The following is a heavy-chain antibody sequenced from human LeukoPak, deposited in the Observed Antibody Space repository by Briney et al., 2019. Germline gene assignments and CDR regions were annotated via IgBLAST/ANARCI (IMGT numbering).Heavy chain of an antibody. CDR2: IYYSGST. D-gene: IGHD4-17*01. V-gene: IGHV4-30-4*08. CDR1: GGSISSGDYY. Sequence: SETLSLTCTVSGGSISSGDYYWSWIRQPPGKGLEWIGYIYYSGSTYNNPSLKSRVTISVDTSKSQFSLKLSSVTAADTAVYYCARAEIDYGSGNWGQGTLVTVSS. CDR3: ARAEIDYGSGN. J-gene: IGHJ4*02.